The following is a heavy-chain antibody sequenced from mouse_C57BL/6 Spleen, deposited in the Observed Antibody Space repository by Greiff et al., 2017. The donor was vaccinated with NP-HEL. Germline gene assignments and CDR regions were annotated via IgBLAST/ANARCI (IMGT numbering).Heavy chain of an antibody. V-gene: IGHV1-50*01. J-gene: IGHJ2*01. CDR3: ARGGYGSSPYYFDY. CDR2: IDPSDSYT. Sequence: VKLVESGAELVKPGASVKLSCKASGYTFTSYWMQWVKQRPGQGLEWIGEIDPSDSYTNYNQKFKGKATLTVDTSSSTAYMQLSSLTSEDSAVYYCARGGYGSSPYYFDYWGQGTTLTVSS. CDR1: GYTFTSYW. D-gene: IGHD1-1*01.